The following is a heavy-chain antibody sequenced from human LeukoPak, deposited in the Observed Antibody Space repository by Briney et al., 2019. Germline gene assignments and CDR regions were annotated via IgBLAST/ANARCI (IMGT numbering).Heavy chain of an antibody. CDR3: ARDRMVRGVTLFDY. V-gene: IGHV4-59*12. CDR1: GGSISSYY. Sequence: SETLSLTCTVSGGSISSYYWSWIRQPPGKGLEWIGYIYYSGSTYYNPSLKSRVTISVDTSKNQFSLKLSSVTAADTAVYYCARDRMVRGVTLFDYWGQGTLVTVSS. CDR2: IYYSGST. J-gene: IGHJ4*02. D-gene: IGHD3-10*01.